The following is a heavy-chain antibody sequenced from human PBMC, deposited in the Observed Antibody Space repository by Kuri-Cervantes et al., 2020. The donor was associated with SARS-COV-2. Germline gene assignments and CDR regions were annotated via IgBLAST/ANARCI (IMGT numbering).Heavy chain of an antibody. Sequence: SETLSLTCTVSGGSISGHYWSWIRQPPGKGLEWIGYIYNSGSTNYNPSLKSRVTISVDTSKNQFSLKLSSVTAADTAVYYCARGGERGWSYYWWFDPWGQGTLVTVSS. CDR3: ARGGERGWSYYWWFDP. CDR1: GGSISGHY. V-gene: IGHV4-59*11. CDR2: IYNSGST. J-gene: IGHJ5*02. D-gene: IGHD1-26*01.